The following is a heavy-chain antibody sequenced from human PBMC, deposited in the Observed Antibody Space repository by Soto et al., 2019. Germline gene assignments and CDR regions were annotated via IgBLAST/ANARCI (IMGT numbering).Heavy chain of an antibody. CDR3: ASRNHYDFWSGYYVHDAFDI. D-gene: IGHD3-3*01. J-gene: IGHJ3*02. V-gene: IGHV4-31*03. CDR2: IYYSGST. CDR1: GGSISSGGYY. Sequence: QVQLQESGPGLVKPSQTLSLTCTVSGGSISSGGYYWSWIRQHPGKGLEWIGYIYYSGSTYYNPSLKGRVTISVDTSKNQFSLKLSSVAAADTAVYYCASRNHYDFWSGYYVHDAFDIWGQGTMVTVSS.